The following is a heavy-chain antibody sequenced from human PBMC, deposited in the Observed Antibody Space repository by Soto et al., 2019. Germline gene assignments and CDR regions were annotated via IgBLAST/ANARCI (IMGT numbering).Heavy chain of an antibody. V-gene: IGHV3-33*01. CDR3: AREDYLGTTVYYYGMDV. CDR2: IWYDGSNK. Sequence: QVQLVESGGGVVQPGRSLRLSCAASGFTFSSYGMHWVRQAPGKGREWVAVIWYDGSNKYYADSVKGRFTISRDNSKNTLYLQMDSLRAEDKAVYYCAREDYLGTTVYYYGMDVWGQGTTVTVSS. CDR1: GFTFSSYG. D-gene: IGHD1-1*01. J-gene: IGHJ6*01.